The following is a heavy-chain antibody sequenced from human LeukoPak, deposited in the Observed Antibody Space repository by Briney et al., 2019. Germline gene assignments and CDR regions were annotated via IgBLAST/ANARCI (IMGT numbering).Heavy chain of an antibody. Sequence: PSQTLSLTCTVSGGSISSGSYYWSWIRQPAGKGLEWIGRIYTSGSTNYNPSLKSRVTISVDTSKNQFSLKLSSVTAADTAVYYCARESNYYDSEELWGQGTMVTVSS. CDR1: GGSISSGSYY. J-gene: IGHJ3*01. CDR2: IYTSGST. CDR3: ARESNYYDSEEL. V-gene: IGHV4-61*02. D-gene: IGHD3-22*01.